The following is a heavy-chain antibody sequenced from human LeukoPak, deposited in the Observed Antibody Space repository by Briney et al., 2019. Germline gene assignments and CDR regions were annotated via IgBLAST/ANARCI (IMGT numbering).Heavy chain of an antibody. Sequence: GGSLRLSCAASGFTVSSNYMSWVRQAPGEGLEWVSVIYSGGSTYYADSVKGRFTISRDNSKNTLYLQMNSLRAEDTAVYYCARDRMVVADDFDYWGQGTLVTVSS. CDR2: IYSGGST. CDR1: GFTVSSNY. V-gene: IGHV3-66*01. D-gene: IGHD2-15*01. J-gene: IGHJ4*02. CDR3: ARDRMVVADDFDY.